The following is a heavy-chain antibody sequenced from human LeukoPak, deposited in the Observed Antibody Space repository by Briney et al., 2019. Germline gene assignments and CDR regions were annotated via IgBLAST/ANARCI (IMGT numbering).Heavy chain of an antibody. CDR2: IYSGGST. V-gene: IGHV3-53*01. D-gene: IGHD3-16*02. Sequence: GGSLRLSCAASGFTVSSNYMSWVRQAPGKGLEWVSVIYSGGSTYYVDSVKGRFTISRDNSKNTLYLQMNSLRAEDTAVYYCARDTPTELRLGELSLYLGAFDIWGQGTMVTVSS. J-gene: IGHJ3*02. CDR1: GFTVSSNY. CDR3: ARDTPTELRLGELSLYLGAFDI.